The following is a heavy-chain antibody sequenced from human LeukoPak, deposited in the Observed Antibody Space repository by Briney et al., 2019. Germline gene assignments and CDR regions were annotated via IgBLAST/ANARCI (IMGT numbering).Heavy chain of an antibody. CDR1: GFTFSRYS. Sequence: GGSLRLSCAASGFTFSRYSVNWVRQAPGKGLEWVSCITGSSDYIFYADSVRGRFTISRDNAKNSLYLQMNSLRAEDTAVYYRAKFKGHYGDSEYYFDYWGQGTLVTVSS. D-gene: IGHD3-10*01. CDR3: AKFKGHYGDSEYYFDY. J-gene: IGHJ4*02. V-gene: IGHV3-21*01. CDR2: ITGSSDYI.